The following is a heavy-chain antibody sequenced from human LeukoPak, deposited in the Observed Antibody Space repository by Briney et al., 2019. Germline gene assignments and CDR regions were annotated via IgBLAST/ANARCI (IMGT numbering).Heavy chain of an antibody. V-gene: IGHV3-11*04. CDR3: ARDAGDGDYYFDY. D-gene: IGHD4-17*01. Sequence: GGSLRLSCAASGFTFGDYYMSWIRQAPGKGLEWVSYISSSGSTIYYADSVKGRFTISRDNAKNSLFLQMNSLRAEDTAVYYCARDAGDGDYYFDYWGRGTLVTVSS. CDR2: ISSSGSTI. CDR1: GFTFGDYY. J-gene: IGHJ4*02.